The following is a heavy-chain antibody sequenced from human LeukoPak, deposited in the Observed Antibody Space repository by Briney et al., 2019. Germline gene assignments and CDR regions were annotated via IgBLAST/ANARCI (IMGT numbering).Heavy chain of an antibody. J-gene: IGHJ4*02. CDR1: GDSIGSSSYY. CDR3: ARQTWIELWHFDY. CDR2: INNNGST. D-gene: IGHD5-18*01. V-gene: IGHV4-39*01. Sequence: AETLSLTCTVSGDSIGSSSYYWAWIRQPPGKGLEGIGRINNNGSTYYTPSLKSRVTISVETSKSKFSLKVSSVTAADTAVYYSARQTWIELWHFDYWGQGALVTVSS.